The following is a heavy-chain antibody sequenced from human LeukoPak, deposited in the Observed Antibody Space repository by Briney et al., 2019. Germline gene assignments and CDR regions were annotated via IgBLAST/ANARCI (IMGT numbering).Heavy chain of an antibody. V-gene: IGHV3-30-3*01. CDR2: ISFDAYNT. J-gene: IGHJ4*02. CDR1: GFTFSSYA. Sequence: GGSLRLSCAASGFTFSSYAMHWVRQAPGKGLQWVALISFDAYNTYYADSVKGRFTISRDNSRSTLFLHMNSLRPEDTAVYYCARDHSSGWYFDYWGQGNLVTVSS. CDR3: ARDHSSGWYFDY. D-gene: IGHD6-19*01.